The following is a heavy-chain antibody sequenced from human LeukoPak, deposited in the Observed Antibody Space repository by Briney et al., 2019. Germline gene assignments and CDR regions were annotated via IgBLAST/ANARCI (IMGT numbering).Heavy chain of an antibody. Sequence: SQTLSLTCTVSGGSISSGGYYWSWIRQPPGKGLEWIGYIYHSGSTYYNPSLKSRVTISVDRSKNQFSLKLSSVTAADTAVYYCARGIVGATHAFDIWGQGTMVTVSS. D-gene: IGHD1-26*01. CDR3: ARGIVGATHAFDI. J-gene: IGHJ3*02. V-gene: IGHV4-30-2*01. CDR2: IYHSGST. CDR1: GGSISSGGYY.